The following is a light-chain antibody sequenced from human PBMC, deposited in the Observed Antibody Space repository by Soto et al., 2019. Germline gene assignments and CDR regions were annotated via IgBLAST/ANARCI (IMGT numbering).Light chain of an antibody. CDR1: SSNIGSNY. J-gene: IGLJ3*02. CDR3: AAWDDSLSGPV. V-gene: IGLV1-47*02. Sequence: QSVLTQPPSASGPPGQRVTISCSGSSSNIGSNYVYWYQQLPGTAPKLLIYSNNQRPSGVPDRFSGSKSGTSASLAISGLRSEDEADYYWAAWDDSLSGPVFGGGTKLTVL. CDR2: SNN.